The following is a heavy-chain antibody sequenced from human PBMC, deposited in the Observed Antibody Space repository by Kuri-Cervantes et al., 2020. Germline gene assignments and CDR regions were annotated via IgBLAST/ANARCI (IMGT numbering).Heavy chain of an antibody. Sequence: GGSLRLSCTASGFTFSDSAMNWVRQTPEKGLEWVSTISSTSTRTFYADSVKGRFTISRDNSKNTLYLQMNSLRAEDTAVYYCAKDISQYCGGDCYPYGMDVWGQGTTVTVSS. D-gene: IGHD2-21*02. CDR3: AKDISQYCGGDCYPYGMDV. J-gene: IGHJ6*02. V-gene: IGHV3-23*01. CDR2: ISSTSTRT. CDR1: GFTFSDSA.